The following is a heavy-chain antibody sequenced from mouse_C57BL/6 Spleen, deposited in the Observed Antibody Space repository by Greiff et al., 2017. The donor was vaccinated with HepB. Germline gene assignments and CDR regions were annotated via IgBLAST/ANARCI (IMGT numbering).Heavy chain of an antibody. CDR2: IDPSDSYT. Sequence: QVQLQQPGAELVKPGASVKLSCKASGYTFTSYWMQWVKQRPGQGLEWIGEIDPSDSYTNYNQKFKGKATLTVDTSSSTAYMQLSSLTSEDSAVYYCARSTVVATFDDWGQGTTLTVSS. D-gene: IGHD1-1*01. J-gene: IGHJ2*01. CDR3: ARSTVVATFDD. V-gene: IGHV1-50*01. CDR1: GYTFTSYW.